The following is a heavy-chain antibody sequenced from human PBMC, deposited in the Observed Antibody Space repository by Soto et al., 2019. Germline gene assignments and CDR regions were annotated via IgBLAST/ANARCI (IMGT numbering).Heavy chain of an antibody. CDR2: IYHSGST. CDR1: GGSISSSNW. V-gene: IGHV4-4*02. Sequence: QVQLQESGPGLVKPSGTLSLTCAVSGGSISSSNWWSWVRQPPGKGLEWIGEIYHSGSTNYNPSLKGRVTISVDKSKNQFSLKLSSVTAADTAVYYCARGHVLLWFGETYYFDYWGQGTLVTVSS. CDR3: ARGHVLLWFGETYYFDY. D-gene: IGHD3-10*01. J-gene: IGHJ4*02.